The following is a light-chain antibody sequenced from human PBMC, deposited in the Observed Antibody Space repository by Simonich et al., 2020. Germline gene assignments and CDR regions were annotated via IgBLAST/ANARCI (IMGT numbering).Light chain of an antibody. CDR2: WES. Sequence: DIVMTQSPDSLAVSLGERATINCKSSKSVLYSSNNKNYLAWYQHKPGQPPKLLIYWESTRESWVPDRFSGSGSGTDFTLTISSLQAEDVAVYYCQQYYSTPPTFGQGTKVEIK. J-gene: IGKJ1*01. CDR1: KSVLYSSNNKNY. V-gene: IGKV4-1*01. CDR3: QQYYSTPPT.